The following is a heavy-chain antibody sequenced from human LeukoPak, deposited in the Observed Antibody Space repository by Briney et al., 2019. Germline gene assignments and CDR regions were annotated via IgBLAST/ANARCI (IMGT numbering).Heavy chain of an antibody. D-gene: IGHD5-24*01. CDR2: MNPNSGNT. J-gene: IGHJ4*02. CDR3: ASSRDGYNFIFDY. Sequence: ASVKVSCKASGYTFTSYDINWVRQATGQGLEWMGWMNPNSGNTGYAQKFQGRVTITRNTSISTAYMELSSLRSEDTAVYYCASSRDGYNFIFDYWGQGTLVTVSS. CDR1: GYTFTSYD. V-gene: IGHV1-8*03.